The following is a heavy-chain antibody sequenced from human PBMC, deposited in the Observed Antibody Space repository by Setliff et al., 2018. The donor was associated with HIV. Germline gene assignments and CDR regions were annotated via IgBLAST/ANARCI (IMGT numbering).Heavy chain of an antibody. D-gene: IGHD3-3*01. Sequence: PGGSLRLSCAASGFTFSSYSMRWVRQAPGTGLEWVSVIFIGGSTYYADSVKGRFTNSRDNSKNTLYLQMNSLRVEDTAVYYCARDPGYGPFGVLTRKGPGYYYYYMDVWGKGTTVTVSS. CDR3: ARDPGYGPFGVLTRKGPGYYYYYMDV. CDR2: IFIGGST. J-gene: IGHJ6*03. CDR1: GFTFSSYS. V-gene: IGHV3-53*01.